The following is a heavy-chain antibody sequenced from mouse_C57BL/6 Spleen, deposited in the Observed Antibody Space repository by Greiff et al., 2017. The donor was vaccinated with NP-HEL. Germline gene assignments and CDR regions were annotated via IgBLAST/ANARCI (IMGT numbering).Heavy chain of an antibody. V-gene: IGHV1-85*01. J-gene: IGHJ1*03. CDR3: AREDYDELSYWYFDV. D-gene: IGHD2-4*01. CDR1: GYTFTSYD. Sequence: QVQLQQSGPELVKPGASVKLSCKASGYTFTSYDINWVKQRPGQGLEWIGWIYPRDGSTKYNEKFKGKATLTVDTSSSTAYMELHSLTSEDSAVYFCAREDYDELSYWYFDVWGTGTTVTVSS. CDR2: IYPRDGST.